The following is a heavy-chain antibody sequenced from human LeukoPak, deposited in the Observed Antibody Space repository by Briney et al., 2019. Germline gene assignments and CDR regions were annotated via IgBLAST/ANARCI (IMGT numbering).Heavy chain of an antibody. CDR3: ARDSPDHYFDY. Sequence: GGSLRLSCAASGFTFSSYGIHWVRQAPGKGLEWVAVISYDGSNKHFADSVKGRFTISRDSSKNTLFLQMNSLRTEDTALYYCARDSPDHYFDYWGQGTLVTVSS. V-gene: IGHV3-30*03. CDR2: ISYDGSNK. D-gene: IGHD3-10*01. CDR1: GFTFSSYG. J-gene: IGHJ4*02.